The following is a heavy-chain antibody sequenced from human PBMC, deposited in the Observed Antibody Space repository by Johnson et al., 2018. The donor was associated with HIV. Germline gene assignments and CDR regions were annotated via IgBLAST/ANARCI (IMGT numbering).Heavy chain of an antibody. J-gene: IGHJ3*02. D-gene: IGHD6-19*01. CDR1: GFTFSSYD. CDR3: AKDLRLSAGQWLVQGGAFDI. Sequence: EVQLVESGGGLVQPGGSLRLSCAASGFTFSSYDMHWVRQAPGKGLEWVSALYAGGPTYYADSVKGRFTISRDNSKNTLYLQMNSLRAEDTALYYCAKDLRLSAGQWLVQGGAFDIWGQGTMVTVSS. CDR2: LYAGGPT. V-gene: IGHV3-66*02.